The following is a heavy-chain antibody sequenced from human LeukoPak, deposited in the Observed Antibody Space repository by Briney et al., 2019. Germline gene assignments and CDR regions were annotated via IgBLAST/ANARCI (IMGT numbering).Heavy chain of an antibody. CDR3: ARDTRSYDNSGYYSFDF. Sequence: SETLSLTCTVSGGSISGSDYYWGWIRQPPGKGLEWIGSIYHSGSTYYNPSLKSRVTISVDTSKNHFSLNLRSVTAADTAVYYCARDTRSYDNSGYYSFDFWGPGTLVTVSS. CDR1: GGSISGSDYY. D-gene: IGHD3-22*01. CDR2: IYHSGST. J-gene: IGHJ4*02. V-gene: IGHV4-39*02.